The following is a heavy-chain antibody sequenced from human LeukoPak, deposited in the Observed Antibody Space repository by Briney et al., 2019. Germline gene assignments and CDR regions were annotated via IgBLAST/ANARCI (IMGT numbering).Heavy chain of an antibody. V-gene: IGHV3-33*01. J-gene: IGHJ4*02. Sequence: GGSLRLSCAASGFSFSDYGMHWVRQAPGKGLQWVAVIWNDGSSKYYADSVKGRFTISRDNSKNTLYLQMNSLRAEDTAVYYCARVANYFDYWGQGTLVTVSS. CDR1: GFSFSDYG. CDR2: IWNDGSSK. CDR3: ARVANYFDY. D-gene: IGHD2-21*01.